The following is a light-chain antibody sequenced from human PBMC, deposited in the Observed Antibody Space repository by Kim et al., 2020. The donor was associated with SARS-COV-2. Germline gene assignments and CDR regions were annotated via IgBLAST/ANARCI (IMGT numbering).Light chain of an antibody. V-gene: IGKV3-20*01. J-gene: IGKJ1*01. CDR2: GAS. Sequence: LPPEEAALPSCAAKRIVSSSYLCWHQQKPGPAPRLLIYGASRATGIPDRFSGSASGTDFTLTISRLEPEDTAVYYCQQYGSSPRTFGQGTKVDIK. CDR3: QQYGSSPRT. CDR1: RIVSSSY.